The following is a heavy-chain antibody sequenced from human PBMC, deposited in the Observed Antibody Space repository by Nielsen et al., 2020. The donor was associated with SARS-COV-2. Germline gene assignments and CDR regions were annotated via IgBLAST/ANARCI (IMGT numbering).Heavy chain of an antibody. Sequence: KVSYKVSGHNFTSYWIGWVRQMPGKGLEWMGIIYPGDSDTRYSPSFQGQVTISADKSISTAYLQWSSLKASDTAMYYCARQGGDWGAFDIWGQGTMVTVSS. J-gene: IGHJ3*02. V-gene: IGHV5-51*01. D-gene: IGHD2-21*02. CDR1: GHNFTSYW. CDR2: IYPGDSDT. CDR3: ARQGGDWGAFDI.